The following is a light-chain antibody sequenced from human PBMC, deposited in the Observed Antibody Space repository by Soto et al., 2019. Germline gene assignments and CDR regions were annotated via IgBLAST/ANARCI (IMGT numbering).Light chain of an antibody. CDR3: QSYDSSLSGSRV. V-gene: IGLV1-40*01. CDR2: SNS. J-gene: IGLJ2*01. CDR1: SSNIGAGYD. Sequence: SVLTQPPSVSGAPGQRVPISCTGSSSNIGAGYDVHWYQQPPRTAPKLLIYSNSNRPSGVPDRFSGSKSGTSASLAITGLQAEDEADYYCQSYDSSLSGSRVFGGGTKLTVL.